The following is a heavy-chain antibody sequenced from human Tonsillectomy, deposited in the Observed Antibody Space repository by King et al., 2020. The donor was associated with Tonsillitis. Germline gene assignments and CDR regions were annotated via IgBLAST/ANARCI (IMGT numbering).Heavy chain of an antibody. CDR2: LHSDGTSA. CDR3: AKDLYSSGWYNYFDP. J-gene: IGHJ5*02. CDR1: GFTFSTYG. V-gene: IGHV3-30*02. Sequence: QLVQSGGGVVQPGGSLRLSCAASGFTFSTYGIHWVRQAPGKGLEWVAFLHSDGTSAFYTDSVRGRFTISRDNSKNTLYLQMNSLRVEDTGVYYCAKDLYSSGWYNYFDPWGQGTLVTVSS. D-gene: IGHD6-19*01.